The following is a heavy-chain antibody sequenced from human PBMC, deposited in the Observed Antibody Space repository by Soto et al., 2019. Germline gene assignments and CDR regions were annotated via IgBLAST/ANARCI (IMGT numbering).Heavy chain of an antibody. D-gene: IGHD2-2*02. V-gene: IGHV4-39*01. CDR3: ARGYALAAAIPSPGDWFDY. CDR1: GGSISSSSYY. J-gene: IGHJ4*02. CDR2: IYYSGST. Sequence: QLQLQESGPGLVKPSETLSLTCTVSGGSISSSSYYWGWIRQPPGKGLEWIGSIYYSGSTYYNPSLKSRVTISVDTSKNQFSLKLSSVTAADTAVYYCARGYALAAAIPSPGDWFDYWGQGTLVTVSS.